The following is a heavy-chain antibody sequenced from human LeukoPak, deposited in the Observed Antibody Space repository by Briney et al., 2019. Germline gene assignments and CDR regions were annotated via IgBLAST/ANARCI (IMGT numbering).Heavy chain of an antibody. J-gene: IGHJ4*02. V-gene: IGHV3-66*01. D-gene: IGHD5-12*01. Sequence: GGSLRLSCAASGFIVSGNYISWVRQAAGKGLEWVSIIYYSGNTYYTDCVRGRFTISTDNFKNTVYLQMNSLRAEDTAVYYCARGIIDYSGYDYWGQGTLVTVSS. CDR3: ARGIIDYSGYDY. CDR2: IYYSGNT. CDR1: GFIVSGNY.